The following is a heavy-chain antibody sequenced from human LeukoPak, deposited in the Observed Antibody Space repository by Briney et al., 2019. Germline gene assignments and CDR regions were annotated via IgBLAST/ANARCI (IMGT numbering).Heavy chain of an antibody. V-gene: IGHV3-30*02. CDR3: AKGSSSLWNYYYMDV. Sequence: GGSLRLSCAASGFTFSSYGMHWVRQAPGKGLEWVAFIRYDGSNKYYADSVKGRFTISRDNSKNTLYLQMNSLRAEDTAVYYCAKGSSSLWNYYYMDVWGKGTTVTISS. CDR2: IRYDGSNK. CDR1: GFTFSSYG. J-gene: IGHJ6*03. D-gene: IGHD6-13*01.